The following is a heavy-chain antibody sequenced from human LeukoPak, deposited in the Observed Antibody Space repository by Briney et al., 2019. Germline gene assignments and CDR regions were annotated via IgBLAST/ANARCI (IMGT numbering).Heavy chain of an antibody. CDR2: ISSSSSYI. D-gene: IGHD3-10*01. J-gene: IGHJ4*02. V-gene: IGHV3-21*04. CDR3: ATLFESGTYNNSFHY. Sequence: GGSLRLSCAASGFTLSSYSMNWVRQAPGKGLEWVSSISSSSSYIYYADSVKGRFTISRDNSKNTVYLQMNSLRPEDTAIYYCATLFESGTYNNSFHYWGPGTLVTVSS. CDR1: GFTLSSYS.